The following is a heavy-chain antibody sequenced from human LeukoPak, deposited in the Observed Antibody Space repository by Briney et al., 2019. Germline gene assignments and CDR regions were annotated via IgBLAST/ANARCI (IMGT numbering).Heavy chain of an antibody. V-gene: IGHV3-11*04. D-gene: IGHD3-22*01. Sequence: PGGSLRLSCAASGFTFSDYYMSWIRQAPGKGLEWVSYISSSGSTIYYADSVKGRFTISRDNAKNSLYLQMNSLRAEDTAVYYCAKVEKILITPVLDVWGKGTTVTISS. CDR3: AKVEKILITPVLDV. CDR2: ISSSGSTI. J-gene: IGHJ6*04. CDR1: GFTFSDYY.